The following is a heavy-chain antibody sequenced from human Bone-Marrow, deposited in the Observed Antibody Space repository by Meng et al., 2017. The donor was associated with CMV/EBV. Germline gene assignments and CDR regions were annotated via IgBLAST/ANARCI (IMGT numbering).Heavy chain of an antibody. Sequence: SVKVSCKASGGTLSTISWVRQAPGQGLEWMGGISVMVGTPTYAQKLQGRVTFTTDESTSIAYMELSNLRFEDTAVYYCARGHHFWTSPFDPWGQGTRVTVSS. V-gene: IGHV1-69*16. CDR3: ARGHHFWTSPFDP. CDR2: ISVMVGTP. D-gene: IGHD3/OR15-3a*01. J-gene: IGHJ5*02. CDR1: GGTLST.